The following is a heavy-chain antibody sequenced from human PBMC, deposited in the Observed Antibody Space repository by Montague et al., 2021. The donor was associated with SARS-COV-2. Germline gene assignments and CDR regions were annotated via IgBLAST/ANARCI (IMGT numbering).Heavy chain of an antibody. CDR1: GGSISSYY. Sequence: SETLSLTCTVSGGSISSYYWSWIRQPPGKGLEWIGYIYYSGSTNYNPSLKSRVTISVDTSKNQFSLKLSSVNAAETAVYYCAREVRYYYDSSGPGAFDIWGQGTMVTVSS. D-gene: IGHD3-22*01. J-gene: IGHJ3*02. V-gene: IGHV4-59*01. CDR2: IYYSGST. CDR3: AREVRYYYDSSGPGAFDI.